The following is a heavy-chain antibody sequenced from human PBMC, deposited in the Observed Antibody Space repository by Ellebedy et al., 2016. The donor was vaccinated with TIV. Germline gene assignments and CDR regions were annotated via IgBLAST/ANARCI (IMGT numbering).Heavy chain of an antibody. V-gene: IGHV1-46*01. CDR3: AREYEQWPGQFDY. J-gene: IGHJ4*02. CDR1: GYTFTNYY. CDR2: INPSGIST. Sequence: AASVKVSCKTSGYTFTNYYIHWVRQAPGQGLEWMGIINPSGISTYAQKFQGRVTVTRDTPTSTVYMEVSSLRSEDTAVYYCAREYEQWPGQFDYWGQGTLVTVSS. D-gene: IGHD6-19*01.